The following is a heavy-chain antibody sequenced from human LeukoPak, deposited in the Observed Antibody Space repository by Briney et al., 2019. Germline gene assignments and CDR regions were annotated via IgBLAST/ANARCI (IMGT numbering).Heavy chain of an antibody. CDR1: GFTFSSYA. D-gene: IGHD6-19*01. CDR3: ARDLWLVPGGY. CDR2: ITGSGGRT. J-gene: IGHJ4*02. Sequence: PGGSLRLSCAASGFTFSSYAMNWVRQAPGKGLEWVSAITGSGGRTYYADSVKGRFTISRDNSKNTLYLQMNSLRAEDTAVYYCARDLWLVPGGYWGQGTLVTVSS. V-gene: IGHV3-23*01.